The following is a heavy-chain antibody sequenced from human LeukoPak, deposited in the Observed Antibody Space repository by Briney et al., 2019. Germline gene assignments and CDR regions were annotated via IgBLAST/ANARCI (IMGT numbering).Heavy chain of an antibody. CDR2: ISSSSSSI. CDR1: GFTFSSYS. D-gene: IGHD5-12*01. Sequence: PGGSLRLSCAASGFTFSSYSMNWVRQAPGMGLEWISYISSSSSSIYYADSVKGRFTISRDNAKNSLYLQMSSLRAEDTAVYYCARDPYSGYDLQALDYWGQGTLVTVSS. J-gene: IGHJ4*02. CDR3: ARDPYSGYDLQALDY. V-gene: IGHV3-48*01.